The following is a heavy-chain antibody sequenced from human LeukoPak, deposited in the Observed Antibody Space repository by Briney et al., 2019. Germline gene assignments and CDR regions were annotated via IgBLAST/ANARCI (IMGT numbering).Heavy chain of an antibody. CDR1: GYTFTSYG. D-gene: IGHD3-22*01. J-gene: IGHJ3*02. V-gene: IGHV1-18*01. CDR3: ARDLPIDSSDLSSAFDI. Sequence: ASVKVSCKASGYTFTSYGISWVRQAPGQGLEWMGWISAYNGNTNYAQKLQGRVTMTTDTSTSTAYMELRSLRSDDTAVYYCARDLPIDSSDLSSAFDIWGQGTMVTVSS. CDR2: ISAYNGNT.